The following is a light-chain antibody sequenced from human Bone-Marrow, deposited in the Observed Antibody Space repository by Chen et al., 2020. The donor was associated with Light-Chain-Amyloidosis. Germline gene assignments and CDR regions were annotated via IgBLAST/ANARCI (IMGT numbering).Light chain of an antibody. V-gene: IGLV6-57*01. CDR3: QSYQGSSQGV. CDR1: SGSIATNY. Sequence: NFMLTQPHSVSESPGKTVIISCTRSSGSIATNYVQWYQQRPGSSPTTVSDEDDQRPSGVPDRLSGSIDRSSNSASLTISGLKTEDEADYDCQSYQGSSQGVFGGGTKLTVL. CDR2: EDD. J-gene: IGLJ3*02.